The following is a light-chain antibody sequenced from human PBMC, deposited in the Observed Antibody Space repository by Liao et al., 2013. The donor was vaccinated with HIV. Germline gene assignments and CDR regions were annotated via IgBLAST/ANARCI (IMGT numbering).Light chain of an antibody. V-gene: IGLV3-1*01. CDR3: QAWDSSTGGYV. J-gene: IGLJ1*01. CDR2: QDN. Sequence: SYELTQPPSVSVSPGQTASITCSGDKLGDKYACWYQQRPGQSPVLVIYQDNKRPSGIPERFSGFNSGNTATLTISGTQAMDEADYYCQAWDSSTGGYVFGTGTKVTVL. CDR1: KLGDKY.